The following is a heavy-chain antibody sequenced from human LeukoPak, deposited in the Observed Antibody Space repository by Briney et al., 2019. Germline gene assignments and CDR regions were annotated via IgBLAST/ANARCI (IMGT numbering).Heavy chain of an antibody. Sequence: PGGSLRLSCAASGLTFSNYWMSWVRQAPGKGLEWAANIKEDGSEKYYVDSVKGRFTISRDNAKNSLYLQMNSLRAEDTAVYYCALGGHFDYWGQGTLVTVSS. J-gene: IGHJ4*02. D-gene: IGHD4-23*01. V-gene: IGHV3-7*05. CDR3: ALGGHFDY. CDR2: IKEDGSEK. CDR1: GLTFSNYW.